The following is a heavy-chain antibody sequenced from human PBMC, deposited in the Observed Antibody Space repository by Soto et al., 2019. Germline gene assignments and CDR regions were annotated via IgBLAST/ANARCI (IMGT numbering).Heavy chain of an antibody. J-gene: IGHJ2*01. V-gene: IGHV1-69*12. CDR3: ARGSGCSGGGCYDWYFDL. CDR1: GGTFSSYA. D-gene: IGHD2-15*01. CDR2: IIPIFGTA. Sequence: QVQLVQSGAEVKKPGSSVKVSCKASGGTFSSYAISWVRQAPGQGLEWMGGIIPIFGTANYAWKFQGRLTIPADESTSPAYMVLRSLRSEDTAVYYCARGSGCSGGGCYDWYFDLWGRGTLVTVSS.